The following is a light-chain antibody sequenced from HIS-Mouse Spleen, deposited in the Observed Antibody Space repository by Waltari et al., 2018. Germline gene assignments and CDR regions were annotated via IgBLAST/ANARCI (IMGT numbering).Light chain of an antibody. V-gene: IGLV2-11*01. CDR1: ISYVGGYNY. Sequence: QSALTQPRSVSGSPGQSVTISCTRTISYVGGYNYVSWYQQHPGKAPKPMIYDVSKRPSGVPDRFSGSKSGNTASLTISGLQAEDEADYYCCSYAGSYTGVFGTGTKVTVL. CDR3: CSYAGSYTGV. J-gene: IGLJ1*01. CDR2: DVS.